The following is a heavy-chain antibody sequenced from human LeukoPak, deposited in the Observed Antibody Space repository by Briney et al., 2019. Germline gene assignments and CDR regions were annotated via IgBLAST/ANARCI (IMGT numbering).Heavy chain of an antibody. D-gene: IGHD5-18*01. CDR3: ARDSGYSYGGPQYYFDY. Sequence: GGSLRLSCAASGFTFSSYWMHWVRQAPGKGLVWVSRINSDGSSTSYADSVKGRFTISRDNAKNTLYLQMNSLRAEDTAVYYCARDSGYSYGGPQYYFDYWGQGTLVTVSS. CDR1: GFTFSSYW. J-gene: IGHJ4*02. CDR2: INSDGSST. V-gene: IGHV3-74*01.